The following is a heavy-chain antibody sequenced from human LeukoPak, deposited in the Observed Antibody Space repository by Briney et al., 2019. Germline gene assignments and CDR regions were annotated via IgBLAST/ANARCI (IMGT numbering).Heavy chain of an antibody. Sequence: PGGSLRLSCAASGFTFSSYSMNGVRQAPGKGLEWVASISSSSYIYYADSVKGRFNISRHNDEQLLSQQMNSLRAEDTAVYYCAKVLPIYFSPSSWFHPWGQGTLVTVSS. J-gene: IGHJ5*02. CDR3: AKVLPIYFSPSSWFHP. D-gene: IGHD3-3*01. CDR1: GFTFSSYS. CDR2: ISSSSYI. V-gene: IGHV3-21*04.